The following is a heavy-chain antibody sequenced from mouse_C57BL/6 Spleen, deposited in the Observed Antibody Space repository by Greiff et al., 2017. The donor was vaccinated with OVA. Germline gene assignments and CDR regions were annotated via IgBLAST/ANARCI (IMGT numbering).Heavy chain of an antibody. D-gene: IGHD4-1*01. CDR1: GYTFTSYW. Sequence: VQLQQSGAELAKPGASVKLSCKASGYTFTSYWMHWVKQRPGQGLEWIGYINPSSGYTKYNQKFKDKATLTADKSSSTAYMQLSSLTFEDSAVYYYAREQTGTRWYFDVWGTGTTVTVSS. CDR3: AREQTGTRWYFDV. J-gene: IGHJ1*03. CDR2: INPSSGYT. V-gene: IGHV1-7*01.